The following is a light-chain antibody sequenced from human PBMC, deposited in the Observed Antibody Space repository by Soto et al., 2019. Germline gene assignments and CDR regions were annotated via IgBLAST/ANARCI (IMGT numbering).Light chain of an antibody. V-gene: IGLV2-8*01. Sequence: QSVLTQPPSASGSRGQSVSISCTGTNSDVGGYNYVSWYQQYPGKAPKLIIYEVNERPSGVPDRFSGSKSGNTASLTVSRLQTADEADYYCSSYAGSNWYVFGTGTKATVL. CDR3: SSYAGSNWYV. J-gene: IGLJ1*01. CDR1: NSDVGGYNY. CDR2: EVN.